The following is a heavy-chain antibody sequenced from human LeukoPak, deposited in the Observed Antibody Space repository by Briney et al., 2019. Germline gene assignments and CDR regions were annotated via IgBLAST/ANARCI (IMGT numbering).Heavy chain of an antibody. CDR1: GFTFSSYA. J-gene: IGHJ4*02. Sequence: GGSLRLSCAASGFTFSSYAMTWVRQAPDKGLEWVSAISGSDGSTYYADSVKGRLTISRDDSQNTLYLQMNSLSAEDTAVYYCAKVETSGGANCYALDYWGQGTLVTVSS. CDR2: ISGSDGST. CDR3: AKVETSGGANCYALDY. D-gene: IGHD2-2*01. V-gene: IGHV3-23*01.